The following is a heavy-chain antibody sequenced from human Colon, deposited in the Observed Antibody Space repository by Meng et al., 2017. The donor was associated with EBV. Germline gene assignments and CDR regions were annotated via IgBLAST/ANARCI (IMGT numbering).Heavy chain of an antibody. CDR1: GGSASSGGYY. CDR3: ARVSSGWDYFDY. D-gene: IGHD6-19*01. V-gene: IGHV4-31*02. Sequence: QWRLQELGAGLVKPSQTPSLTSTVSGGSASSGGYYWTWIRQHPGKGLEWFGHIYYSGSTFYNPSLKRRVIISIDTSKNQFSLNLRSVTAADTAVYYCARVSSGWDYFDYWGQGSLVTVSS. J-gene: IGHJ4*02. CDR2: IYYSGST.